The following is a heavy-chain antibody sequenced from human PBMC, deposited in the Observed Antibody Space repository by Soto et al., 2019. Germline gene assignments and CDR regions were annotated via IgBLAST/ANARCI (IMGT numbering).Heavy chain of an antibody. J-gene: IGHJ4*02. CDR3: ARLTGVFRLVLDY. CDR1: GGSISSYY. V-gene: IGHV4-59*01. Sequence: PSETLSLTCTVSGGSISSYYWSWIRQPPGKGLEWIGYIYYSGSTNYNPSLKSRVTISVDTSKNQFSLKLRSLRSDDTAIYYCARLTGVFRLVLDYWGQGTQVTVSS. CDR2: IYYSGST. D-gene: IGHD3-16*01.